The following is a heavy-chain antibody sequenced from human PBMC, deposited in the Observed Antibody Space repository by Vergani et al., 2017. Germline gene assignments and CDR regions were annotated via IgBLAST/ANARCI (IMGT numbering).Heavy chain of an antibody. Sequence: EVQLVESGGGLVQTGRSLRLSCAASGFTFDDYAMHWVRQAPGTGLEWVSGISWNSGSIGYADSVKGRFTISRDNAKNSLYLQMNSLRAEDTALYYCAKDIIPLIAVAGTGIDYWGQGTLVTVSS. J-gene: IGHJ4*02. CDR1: GFTFDDYA. D-gene: IGHD6-19*01. V-gene: IGHV3-9*01. CDR3: AKDIIPLIAVAGTGIDY. CDR2: ISWNSGSI.